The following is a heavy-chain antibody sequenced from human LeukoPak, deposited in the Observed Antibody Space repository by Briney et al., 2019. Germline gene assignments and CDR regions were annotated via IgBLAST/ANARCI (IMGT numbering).Heavy chain of an antibody. CDR2: TYYSGST. Sequence: SETLSLTCTVSGGSISSGGYYWTWIRQHPGKGLEWIGNTYYSGSTYYNPSLKSRVAISVDTSKNQFSLKLSSVTAADTAVYYCARSKGGYCSSTSCARFDYWGQGTLVTVSS. CDR3: ARSKGGYCSSTSCARFDY. V-gene: IGHV4-31*03. J-gene: IGHJ4*02. CDR1: GGSISSGGYY. D-gene: IGHD2-2*01.